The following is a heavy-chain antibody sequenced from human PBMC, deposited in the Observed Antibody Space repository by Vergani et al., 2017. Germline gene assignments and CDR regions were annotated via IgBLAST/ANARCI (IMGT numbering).Heavy chain of an antibody. V-gene: IGHV4-31*03. CDR1: GGSISSGGYY. J-gene: IGHJ4*02. CDR2: IYYSGST. Sequence: QVQLQQWGAGLLKPSETLSLTCTVSGGSISSGGYYWSWIRQHPGKGLEWIGYIYYSGSTYDNPSLKSRVTISVDTSKNQFTLKLSSVTAADTAVYYCARDNWAGLDYWGQGTLVTVSS. D-gene: IGHD3-16*01. CDR3: ARDNWAGLDY.